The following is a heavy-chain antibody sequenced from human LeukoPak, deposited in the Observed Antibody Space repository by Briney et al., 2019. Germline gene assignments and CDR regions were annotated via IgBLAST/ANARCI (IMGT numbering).Heavy chain of an antibody. J-gene: IGHJ3*02. CDR3: AREAPGSAFDI. V-gene: IGHV3-66*01. CDR2: IYSGGST. Sequence: GGSLRLSCAASGITVSSNYMSWVRQAPGKGLEWVSVIYSGGSTYYADSVKGRFTISRDNSKNTLYLQMNSLRAEDTAVYYCAREAPGSAFDIWGQGTMVTVSS. CDR1: GITVSSNY.